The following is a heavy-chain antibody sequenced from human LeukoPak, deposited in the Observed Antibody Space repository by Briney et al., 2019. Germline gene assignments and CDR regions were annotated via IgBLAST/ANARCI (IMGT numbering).Heavy chain of an antibody. Sequence: PSETLSLTCTVSGGSISSSSYYWSWIRQPPGKGLEWIGYISYRGSTDYNPSLKSRVTISVDTSKNQFSLKLSSVTAADTAMYYCARHRSGTTYDFWGQGTLVTVSS. CDR2: ISYRGST. V-gene: IGHV4-61*05. J-gene: IGHJ4*02. CDR1: GGSISSSSYY. CDR3: ARHRSGTTYDF. D-gene: IGHD1-7*01.